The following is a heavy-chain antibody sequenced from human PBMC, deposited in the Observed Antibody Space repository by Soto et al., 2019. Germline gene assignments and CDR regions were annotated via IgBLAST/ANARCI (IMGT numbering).Heavy chain of an antibody. J-gene: IGHJ4*02. CDR3: ARAPVGSYFDY. CDR1: GFTFSSYA. V-gene: IGHV3-30-3*01. Sequence: QVQLVESGGGVVQPGRSLRLSCAASGFTFSSYAMHWVRQAPGKGLEWVAVISYDGSNKYYADSVKGRFTISRDNSKNTLYLQMNSLRAEDTAVYYCARAPVGSYFDYWGQGTLVTVSS. D-gene: IGHD6-25*01. CDR2: ISYDGSNK.